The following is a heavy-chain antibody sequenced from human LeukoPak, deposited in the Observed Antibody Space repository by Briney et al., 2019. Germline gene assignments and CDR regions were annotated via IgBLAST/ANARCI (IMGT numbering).Heavy chain of an antibody. V-gene: IGHV4-38-2*02. CDR2: IYHSGST. CDR3: ASPTPDDYGDSDLRRTAFDI. Sequence: SETLSLTCTVSGYSISSGYYWGWIRQPPGKGLEWIGSIYHSGSTYYNPSLKSRVTISVDTSKNQFSLKLSPVTAADTAVYYCASPTPDDYGDSDLRRTAFDIWGQGTMVTVSS. J-gene: IGHJ3*02. D-gene: IGHD4-17*01. CDR1: GYSISSGYY.